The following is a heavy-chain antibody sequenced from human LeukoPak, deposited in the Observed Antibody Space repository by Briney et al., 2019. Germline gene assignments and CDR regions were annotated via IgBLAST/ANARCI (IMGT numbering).Heavy chain of an antibody. CDR1: GGSISSGGYS. V-gene: IGHV4-30-2*01. CDR3: ARDNAHYGSGSYGVDFDY. D-gene: IGHD3-10*01. CDR2: IYHSGST. J-gene: IGHJ4*02. Sequence: PSQTLSLTCAVSGGSISSGGYSWSWIRQPPGKGLEWIGYIYHSGSTYYNPSLKSRVTISVDRSKNQFSLKLSSVTAADTAVYYCARDNAHYGSGSYGVDFDYWGQGTLVTVSS.